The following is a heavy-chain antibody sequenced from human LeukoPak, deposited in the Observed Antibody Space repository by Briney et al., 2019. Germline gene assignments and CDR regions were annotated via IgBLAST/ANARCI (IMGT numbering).Heavy chain of an antibody. CDR3: ARNVRGRFDP. CDR2: ISSSSSTI. D-gene: IGHD6-25*01. J-gene: IGHJ5*02. Sequence: GGSLRLSCAASGFTFSSYSMNWVRQAPGTGLERVSYISSSSSTIYYADSVKGRFTISRDNAKNSLYLQMNSLRAEDTAVYYCARNVRGRFDPWGQGTLVTVPS. CDR1: GFTFSSYS. V-gene: IGHV3-48*01.